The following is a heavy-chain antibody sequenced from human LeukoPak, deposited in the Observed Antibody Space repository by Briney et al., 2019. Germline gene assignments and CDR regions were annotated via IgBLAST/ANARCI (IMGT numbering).Heavy chain of an antibody. CDR2: ISSSGSTI. Sequence: PGVSLRLSCAASGFTFSSYEMNWVRQAPGKGLEWVSYISSSGSTIYYADSVKGRFTISRDNAKNSLYLQMNSLRAEDTAVYYCARGPKYYDYVWGSYRYPEFDPWGQGTLVTVSS. CDR3: ARGPKYYDYVWGSYRYPEFDP. V-gene: IGHV3-48*03. CDR1: GFTFSSYE. J-gene: IGHJ5*02. D-gene: IGHD3-16*02.